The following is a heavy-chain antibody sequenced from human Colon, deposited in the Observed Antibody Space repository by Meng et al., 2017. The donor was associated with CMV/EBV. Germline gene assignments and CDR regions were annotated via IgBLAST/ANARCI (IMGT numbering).Heavy chain of an antibody. CDR1: GFTVSTYA. CDR2: IDGGGTHI. V-gene: IGHV3-74*03. Sequence: VRLVESGGALGPPGGSLRLSCAASGFTVSTYAMHWVRQAPGEGLLWVSRIDGGGTHITYVDSVKGRFTVSRDNAKNTLYLQMNSLRVEDTAVYYCARDVSSLGDYWGQGTLVTVSS. CDR3: ARDVSSLGDY. D-gene: IGHD5/OR15-5a*01. J-gene: IGHJ4*02.